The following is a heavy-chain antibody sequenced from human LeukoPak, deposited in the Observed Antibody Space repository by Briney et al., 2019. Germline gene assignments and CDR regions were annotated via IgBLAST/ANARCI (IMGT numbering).Heavy chain of an antibody. J-gene: IGHJ4*02. CDR2: ISGSGGST. D-gene: IGHD5-18*01. Sequence: GGSLRLSCAASGFTFSSYAMSWVRQAPGKGLEWVSAISGSGGSTYYADSVKGRFTISRDNSKNTLYLQMNSLRAEDTAVYYCARRKQLWLGIFDYWGQGTLVTVSS. CDR3: ARRKQLWLGIFDY. V-gene: IGHV3-23*01. CDR1: GFTFSSYA.